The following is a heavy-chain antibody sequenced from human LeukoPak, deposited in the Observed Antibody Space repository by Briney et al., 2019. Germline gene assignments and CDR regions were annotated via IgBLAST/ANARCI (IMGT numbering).Heavy chain of an antibody. CDR1: GFTFSSYA. V-gene: IGHV3-23*01. CDR3: ATLGRITMVRGEEDAFDI. CDR2: ISGSGGST. D-gene: IGHD3-10*01. Sequence: GGSLRLSCAASGFTFSSYAMSGVRQAPGKGLEWVSAISGSGGSTYYADSVKGRFTISRDNSKNTLYLQMNCLRAEDTAVYYCATLGRITMVRGEEDAFDIWGQGTMVTVYS. J-gene: IGHJ3*02.